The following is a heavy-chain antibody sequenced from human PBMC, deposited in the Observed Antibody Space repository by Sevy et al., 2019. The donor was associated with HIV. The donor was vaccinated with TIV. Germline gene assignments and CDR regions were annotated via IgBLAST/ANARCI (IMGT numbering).Heavy chain of an antibody. D-gene: IGHD3-22*01. CDR1: GFTFRTYA. CDR2: ISGSGGDT. Sequence: GGSLRLSCAASGFTFRTYAMSWVRQAPGKGLEWVSDISGSGGDTNYADSVKGRFAISRDNSKNTLYLQMSSLRAEDTAVYYFAKDAYYYDGSGYSMSQWYYGMDVWGQGTTVTVSS. CDR3: AKDAYYYDGSGYSMSQWYYGMDV. J-gene: IGHJ6*02. V-gene: IGHV3-23*01.